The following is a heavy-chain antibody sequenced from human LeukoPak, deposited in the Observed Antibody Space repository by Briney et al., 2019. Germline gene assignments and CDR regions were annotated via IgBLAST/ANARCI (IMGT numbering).Heavy chain of an antibody. V-gene: IGHV3-66*02. CDR3: SRSAGESLFLAYFDP. CDR2: IYSGRST. J-gene: IGHJ5*02. Sequence: GGSLRLFCGAWGFTVKSNYMRGVRQAPGKGRAGVAVIYSGRSTYFAESVKGRFTISRDNSKNTLDLQMNSLRAEDAAVYYCSRSAGESLFLAYFDPWGQGTLVTVSS. D-gene: IGHD3-10*01. CDR1: GFTVKSNY.